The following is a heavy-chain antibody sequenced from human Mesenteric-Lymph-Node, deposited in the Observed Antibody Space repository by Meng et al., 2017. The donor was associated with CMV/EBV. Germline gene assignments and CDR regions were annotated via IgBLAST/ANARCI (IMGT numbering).Heavy chain of an antibody. J-gene: IGHJ4*02. CDR3: ARGLFDFWSSYYTGTDF. Sequence: GESLKISCAASGFTFTSYGMHWVRQAPGKGLEWVAFIHYDGSSKYYADSVRGRFTISRDNSENTLYLQMNSLRAEDTAVYYCARGLFDFWSSYYTGTDFWGQGTLVTVSS. CDR2: IHYDGSSK. D-gene: IGHD3-3*01. CDR1: GFTFTSYG. V-gene: IGHV3-30*02.